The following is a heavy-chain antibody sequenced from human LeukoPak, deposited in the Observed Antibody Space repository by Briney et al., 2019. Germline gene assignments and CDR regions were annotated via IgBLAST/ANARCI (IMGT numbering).Heavy chain of an antibody. V-gene: IGHV3-23*01. J-gene: IGHJ4*02. CDR3: AKDMLYYDSSGYYPSYFDY. Sequence: GGSLRLSCAASGFTFSSYAMSWVRQAPGKGLEWVSAISGSGGSTYYADSVKGRFTISRDNSKNTLYLQMNSLRAEDTAVCYCAKDMLYYDSSGYYPSYFDYWGQGTLVTVSS. CDR2: ISGSGGST. D-gene: IGHD3-22*01. CDR1: GFTFSSYA.